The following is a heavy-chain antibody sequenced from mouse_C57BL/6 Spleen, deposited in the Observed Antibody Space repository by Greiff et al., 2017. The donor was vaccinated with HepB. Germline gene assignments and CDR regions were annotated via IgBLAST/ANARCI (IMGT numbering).Heavy chain of an antibody. D-gene: IGHD4-1*01. CDR2: IDPSDSYT. CDR1: GYTFTSYW. Sequence: VQLQQPGAELVRPGTSVKLSCKASGYTFTSYWMHWVKQRPGQGLEWIGVIDPSDSYTNYNQKFKGKATLTVDTSSSTAYMQLSSLTSEDSAVYYCARDLGPYWGKGTTLTVSS. V-gene: IGHV1-59*01. J-gene: IGHJ2*01. CDR3: ARDLGPY.